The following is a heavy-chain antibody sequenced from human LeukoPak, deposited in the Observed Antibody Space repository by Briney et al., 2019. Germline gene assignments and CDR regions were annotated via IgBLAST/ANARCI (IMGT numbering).Heavy chain of an antibody. V-gene: IGHV4-59*01. D-gene: IGHD2/OR15-2a*01. Sequence: SETLSLTCTVSGSSISTYYWSWIRQPPGKGLEWIGYLYYSGSTTYSPSLKSRVTMSVDTSKSQFSLKLNSVTAADTAIYYCARVRGTFETDWGQGTLVTVSS. CDR2: LYYSGST. CDR1: GSSISTYY. J-gene: IGHJ1*01. CDR3: ARVRGTFETD.